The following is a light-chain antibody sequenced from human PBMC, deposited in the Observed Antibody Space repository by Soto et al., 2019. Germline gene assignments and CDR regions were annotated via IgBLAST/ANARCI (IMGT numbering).Light chain of an antibody. CDR1: QSVSSF. Sequence: EIVMTQSPATLSVSPGERATLSCRASQSVSSFLAWYQQKPGQAPRLLIYGASTRATGIPARFSGSGSGTEFTLTISSLQSEDFEVYHCQQYNSWPWTFGQGTKVDIK. CDR2: GAS. V-gene: IGKV3-15*01. J-gene: IGKJ1*01. CDR3: QQYNSWPWT.